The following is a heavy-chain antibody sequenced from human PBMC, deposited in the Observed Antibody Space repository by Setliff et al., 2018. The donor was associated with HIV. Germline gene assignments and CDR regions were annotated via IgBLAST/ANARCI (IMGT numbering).Heavy chain of an antibody. CDR2: ISSSGSTI. V-gene: IGHV3-48*03. CDR3: ARESYNYGYND. J-gene: IGHJ4*02. D-gene: IGHD5-18*01. Sequence: GGSLRLSCAASGFTFSSYEMNWVRQAPGKGLEWVSYISSSGSTIYYAGSVKGRFITFRDNAKNSLYLQMNSLRAEDTAVYYCARESYNYGYNDWGQGTLVTVS. CDR1: GFTFSSYE.